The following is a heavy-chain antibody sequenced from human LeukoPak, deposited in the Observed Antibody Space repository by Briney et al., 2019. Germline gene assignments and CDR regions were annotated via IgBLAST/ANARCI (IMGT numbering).Heavy chain of an antibody. CDR1: GGSFSGYY. J-gene: IGHJ4*02. CDR3: AREVTMNFDY. Sequence: PSETLSLTCAVYGGSFSGYYWSWIRQPPGKGLEWIGEINHSGSTNYNPSLKSRVAISVDTSKNQLSLKLSSVTAADTAVYYCAREVTMNFDYWGQGTLVTVSS. CDR2: INHSGST. V-gene: IGHV4-34*01. D-gene: IGHD3-22*01.